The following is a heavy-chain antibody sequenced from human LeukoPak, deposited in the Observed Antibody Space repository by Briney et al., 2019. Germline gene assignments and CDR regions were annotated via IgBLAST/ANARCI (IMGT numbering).Heavy chain of an antibody. J-gene: IGHJ4*02. CDR2: ISAGNGNT. Sequence: GASVKVSCKASGYTFTSYAMHWVRQAPGQRLEWMGWISAGNGNTKYSQKFQGRVTITRDTSASTAYMELSSLRSEDTAVYYCAISGVRGVIRYYFDYWGQGTLATVSS. CDR3: AISGVRGVIRYYFDY. CDR1: GYTFTSYA. D-gene: IGHD3-10*01. V-gene: IGHV1-3*01.